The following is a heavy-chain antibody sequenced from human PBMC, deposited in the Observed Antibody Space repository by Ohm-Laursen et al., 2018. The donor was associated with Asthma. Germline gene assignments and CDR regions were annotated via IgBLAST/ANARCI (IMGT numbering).Heavy chain of an antibody. V-gene: IGHV1-46*01. CDR3: ARDLQAIFGVVKPGSYYYYGMDV. CDR1: GYTFTSYY. CDR2: INPSGGST. J-gene: IGHJ6*02. D-gene: IGHD3-3*01. Sequence: GSSVKVSCKASGYTFTSYYMHWVRQAPGQGLEWMGIINPSGGSTSYAQKFQGRVTMTRDTSTSTVYMELSSLRSEDTAVYYCARDLQAIFGVVKPGSYYYYGMDVWGQGTTVTVSS.